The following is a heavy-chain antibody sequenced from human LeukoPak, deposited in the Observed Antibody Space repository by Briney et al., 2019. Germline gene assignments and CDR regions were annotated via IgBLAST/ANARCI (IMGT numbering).Heavy chain of an antibody. CDR1: GFTFSNYW. D-gene: IGHD3-22*01. CDR3: VRERDYDSSGYYYVGY. CDR2: IKTDGSST. Sequence: GGSLRLSCTASGFTFSNYWMHWVRQAPGKGLVWVSRIKTDGSSTDYADSVKGRFIISRDNSKNTLYLQMNSLRAEDTAVYYCVRERDYDSSGYYYVGYWGQGTLVTVSS. V-gene: IGHV3-74*01. J-gene: IGHJ4*02.